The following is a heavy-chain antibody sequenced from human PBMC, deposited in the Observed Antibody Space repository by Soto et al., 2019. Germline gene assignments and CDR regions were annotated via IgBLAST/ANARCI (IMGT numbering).Heavy chain of an antibody. Sequence: SLRLSCTASGFTFGDYAMSWVRQAPGKGLEWVGFIRSKAYGGTTEYAASVKGRFTISRDDSKSIAYLQMNSLKTEDTAVYYCTSYDYGDPYYFDYWGQGTLVTVSS. V-gene: IGHV3-49*04. CDR1: GFTFGDYA. D-gene: IGHD4-17*01. CDR2: IRSKAYGGTT. J-gene: IGHJ4*02. CDR3: TSYDYGDPYYFDY.